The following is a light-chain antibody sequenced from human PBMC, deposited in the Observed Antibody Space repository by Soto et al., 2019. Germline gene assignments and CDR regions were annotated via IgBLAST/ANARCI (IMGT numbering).Light chain of an antibody. CDR1: NSNIGTGYE. J-gene: IGLJ2*01. Sequence: QSALTQPPSVSGAPGQKVTISCTGSNSNIGTGYEVHWYQQLPGTAPKLLISGDNNRPSGVPDRFSGSKFGTSASLAITGLQAEDEADYYCQSYDSSLSAYVVFGGGTKLTVL. CDR3: QSYDSSLSAYVV. CDR2: GDN. V-gene: IGLV1-40*01.